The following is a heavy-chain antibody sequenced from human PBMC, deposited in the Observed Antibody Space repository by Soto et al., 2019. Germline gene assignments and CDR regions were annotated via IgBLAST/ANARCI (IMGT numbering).Heavy chain of an antibody. CDR2: IHTSGST. CDR1: GGSISSYY. J-gene: IGHJ6*02. V-gene: IGHV4-4*07. D-gene: IGHD4-4*01. CDR3: ARVGNLSRYYYYYGMDV. Sequence: QVQLQESGPGLVKPSETLSLTCTVSGGSISSYYWSWIRQPAGKGLEWIGRIHTSGSTNYNPSLNSRVTISVDTSKNQFSLKLSSVTAADTAVYYCARVGNLSRYYYYYGMDVWGQGTTVTVSS.